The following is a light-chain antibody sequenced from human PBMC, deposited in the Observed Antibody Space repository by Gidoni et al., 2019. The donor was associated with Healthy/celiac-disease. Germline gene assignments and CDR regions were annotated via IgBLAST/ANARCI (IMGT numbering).Light chain of an antibody. Sequence: EIVMTPSPATLSVSPGERATLSCRASPSGSSNLAWYQQKPGQAPRLLIYGASTRATGIPARFSGSGSGTEFTLTISSLQSEDFAVYYCQQYNNWPLYTFXXXTKLEIK. CDR3: QQYNNWPLYT. CDR2: GAS. V-gene: IGKV3-15*01. CDR1: PSGSSN. J-gene: IGKJ2*01.